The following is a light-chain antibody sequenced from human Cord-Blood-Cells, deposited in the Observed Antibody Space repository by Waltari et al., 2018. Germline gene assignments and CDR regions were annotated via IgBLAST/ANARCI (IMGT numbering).Light chain of an antibody. CDR3: QQYGSSPRT. CDR2: DAS. Sequence: EIVLTQSPATLSLSPGERATLSCGASQSVSSSYLAWYQQKPGLAPRLLIYDASSRAAGSPDRVSGSGSGTDFTLTISRLEPEDFAVYYCQQYGSSPRTFGQGTKVEIK. J-gene: IGKJ1*01. V-gene: IGKV3D-20*01. CDR1: QSVSSSY.